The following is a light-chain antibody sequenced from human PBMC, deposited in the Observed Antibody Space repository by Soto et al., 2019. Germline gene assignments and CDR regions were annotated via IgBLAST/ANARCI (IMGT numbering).Light chain of an antibody. CDR2: AAS. J-gene: IGKJ4*01. Sequence: AIRMSHSPSSFCASTGDRVTITCRASQGISSYLAWYQQKPGKAPKLLIYAASTLQSGVPSRFSGSGSGTDFTLTISCLQSEDFATYYCQQYYSYPLTFGGGTKVDIK. V-gene: IGKV1-8*01. CDR1: QGISSY. CDR3: QQYYSYPLT.